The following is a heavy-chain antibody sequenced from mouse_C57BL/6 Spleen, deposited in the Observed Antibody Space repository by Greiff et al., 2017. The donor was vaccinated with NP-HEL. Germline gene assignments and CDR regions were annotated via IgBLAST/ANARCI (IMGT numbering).Heavy chain of an antibody. CDR2: ISSGSSTI. V-gene: IGHV5-17*01. Sequence: EVMLVESGGGLVKPGGSLKLSCAASGFTFSDYGMHWVRQAPEKGLEWVAYISSGSSTIYYADTVKGRFTISRDNAKNTLFLQMTSLRSEDTAMYYCASLGPYYFDYWGQGTTLTVSS. CDR1: GFTFSDYG. CDR3: ASLGPYYFDY. J-gene: IGHJ2*01.